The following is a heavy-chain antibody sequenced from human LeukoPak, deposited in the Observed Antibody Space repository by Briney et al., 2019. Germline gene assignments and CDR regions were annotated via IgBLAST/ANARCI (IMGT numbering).Heavy chain of an antibody. CDR2: ISSSGSTI. D-gene: IGHD6-13*01. CDR1: GFTFSDYY. CDR3: ARVASSWPLDY. Sequence: GGSLRLSCAASGFTFSDYYMSWIRQAPGKGLEYISYISSSGSTISYADSVKGRFTISRDNAKNSLYLQMNSLRAEDTAVYYCARVASSWPLDYWGQGTLVTVSS. V-gene: IGHV3-11*01. J-gene: IGHJ4*02.